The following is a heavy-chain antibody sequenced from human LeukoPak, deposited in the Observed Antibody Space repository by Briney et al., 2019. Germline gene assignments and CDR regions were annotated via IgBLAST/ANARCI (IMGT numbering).Heavy chain of an antibody. V-gene: IGHV4-34*01. CDR3: ARGGVVVVPAAMRHFDY. D-gene: IGHD2-2*01. CDR2: INHSGST. CDR1: GESFSGYY. Sequence: SETLSLTCAVYGESFSGYYWSWIRQPPGKGLEWIGEINHSGSTNYNPSLKSRVTISVDTSKNQFSLKLSSVTAADTAVYYGARGGVVVVPAAMRHFDYWGQGTLVTVSS. J-gene: IGHJ4*02.